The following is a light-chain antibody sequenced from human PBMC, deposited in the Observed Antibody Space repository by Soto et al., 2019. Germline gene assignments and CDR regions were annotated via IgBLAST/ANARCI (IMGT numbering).Light chain of an antibody. V-gene: IGKV3-15*01. Sequence: EIVMTQSPATLSVSPGERATLSCRASQSDSSNLAWFQQKPGQAPRLLIYGASTGASGVPARFSGSGSGTDFTLTISSLQSEDFAVYYCQQYNSWPRTFGQGTKVDIK. CDR1: QSDSSN. J-gene: IGKJ1*01. CDR3: QQYNSWPRT. CDR2: GAS.